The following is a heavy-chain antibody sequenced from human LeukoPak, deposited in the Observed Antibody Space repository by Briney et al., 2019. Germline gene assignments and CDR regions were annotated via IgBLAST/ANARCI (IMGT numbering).Heavy chain of an antibody. J-gene: IGHJ4*02. CDR3: AKPHTMVRGVITY. V-gene: IGHV3-23*01. Sequence: GGSLRLSCAASGFTFSSYAISWVRQAPGKGLEWVSAISGSGGSKYYADSVKGGFTISRDNSKNTLYLQLNSLRAEDTAVYYCAKPHTMVRGVITYWGQGTLVSVSS. CDR2: ISGSGGSK. CDR1: GFTFSSYA. D-gene: IGHD3-10*01.